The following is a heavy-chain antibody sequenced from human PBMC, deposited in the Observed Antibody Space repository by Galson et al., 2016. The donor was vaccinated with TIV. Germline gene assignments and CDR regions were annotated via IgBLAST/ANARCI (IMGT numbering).Heavy chain of an antibody. Sequence: QSGAEVKRPGASVKVFCKASGVTFSSSTFSWVRQPLGQGLEWMGRIIPVLGITNYAQRFQGRVTITADTSTSTAYMELSSLRSEDTAVYYCAISVDTTSRRDDYWGQGTMVTVSS. CDR3: AISVDTTSRRDDY. V-gene: IGHV1-69*02. D-gene: IGHD5-18*01. J-gene: IGHJ3*01. CDR1: GVTFSSST. CDR2: IIPVLGIT.